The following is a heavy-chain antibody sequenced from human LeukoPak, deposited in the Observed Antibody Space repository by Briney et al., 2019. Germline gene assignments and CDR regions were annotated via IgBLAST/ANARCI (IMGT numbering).Heavy chain of an antibody. Sequence: GGSLRLSCAASGFDFSSYAMQWVRQTPGKGLEWVAFIRYDGTDKNYADSVKGRFTISRENSKNILYLQMNSLRPEDTAVYYCARGYDYVWDWYFHLWGRGTLVTVSS. CDR1: GFDFSSYA. D-gene: IGHD3-16*01. CDR3: ARGYDYVWDWYFHL. V-gene: IGHV3-30*02. J-gene: IGHJ2*01. CDR2: IRYDGTDK.